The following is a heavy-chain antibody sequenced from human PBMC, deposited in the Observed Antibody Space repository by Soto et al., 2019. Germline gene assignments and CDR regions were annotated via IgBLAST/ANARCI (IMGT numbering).Heavy chain of an antibody. V-gene: IGHV4-59*08. J-gene: IGHJ6*03. CDR1: GGSISSYY. Sequence: SETLSLTCTVSGGSISSYYWSWIRQPPGKGLEWIGYIYYSGSTNYNPSLKSRVTISVDTSKNQFSLKLSSVTAADTAVYYCARGYCSSTSCYAIGFYYYYMDVWGKGTTVTVSS. CDR2: IYYSGST. D-gene: IGHD2-2*01. CDR3: ARGYCSSTSCYAIGFYYYYMDV.